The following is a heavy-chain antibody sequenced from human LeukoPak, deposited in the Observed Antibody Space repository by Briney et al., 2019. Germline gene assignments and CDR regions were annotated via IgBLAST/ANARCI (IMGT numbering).Heavy chain of an antibody. J-gene: IGHJ4*02. Sequence: SETLSLTCTVSGGSISSYYWSWIRQPAGKGLEWIGRFYISGSTNYNPSLKSRVTMSVDTSKNQFSLRLNSVTAADTAVYYCARLSSSGYYSLDYWGQGTLVTVSS. CDR1: GGSISSYY. V-gene: IGHV4-4*07. CDR3: ARLSSSGYYSLDY. CDR2: FYISGST. D-gene: IGHD3-22*01.